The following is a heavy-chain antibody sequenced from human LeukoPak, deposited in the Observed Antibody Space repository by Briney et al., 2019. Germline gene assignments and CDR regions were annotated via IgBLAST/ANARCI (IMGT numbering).Heavy chain of an antibody. Sequence: ASVKVSCKASGYTFTSYGISWVRQAPGQGLEWMRWISAYNGNTNYAQKLQGRVTMTTDTSTSTAYMELRSLRSDDTAVYYCARIPVVVVAATYWFDPWGQGILVTVSS. J-gene: IGHJ5*02. D-gene: IGHD2-15*01. CDR2: ISAYNGNT. CDR3: ARIPVVVVAATYWFDP. CDR1: GYTFTSYG. V-gene: IGHV1-18*01.